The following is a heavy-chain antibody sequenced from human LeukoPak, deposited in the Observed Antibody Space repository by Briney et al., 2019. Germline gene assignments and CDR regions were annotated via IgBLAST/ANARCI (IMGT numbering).Heavy chain of an antibody. CDR2: ISAYNGNT. CDR3: ARGPLGAAFDS. Sequence: ASVKVSCKASGYTFTNYGIHWVRQAPGQGLEWMGWISAYNGNTKYAQNLQGRVTMTTDTSTSAAYMELRSLRSDDTAVYYCARGPLGAAFDSWGQGTLVTVSS. V-gene: IGHV1-18*01. D-gene: IGHD3-16*01. J-gene: IGHJ4*02. CDR1: GYTFTNYG.